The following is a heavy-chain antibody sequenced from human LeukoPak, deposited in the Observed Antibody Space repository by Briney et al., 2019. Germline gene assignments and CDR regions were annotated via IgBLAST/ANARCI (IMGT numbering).Heavy chain of an antibody. Sequence: GGSLRLSCAASGFTFTNYGMHWVRQAPGKGLEWVAYIASDGNYRDYVDSVRGRFTVSRDNSKNMLYLQMDSLRAEDTAVYYCANLPYNWNEYLDDYWGQGTLVTVSS. J-gene: IGHJ4*02. CDR3: ANLPYNWNEYLDDY. CDR2: IASDGNYR. D-gene: IGHD1-1*01. CDR1: GFTFTNYG. V-gene: IGHV3-30*02.